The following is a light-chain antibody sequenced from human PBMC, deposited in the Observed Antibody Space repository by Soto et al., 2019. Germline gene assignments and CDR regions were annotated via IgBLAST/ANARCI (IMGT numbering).Light chain of an antibody. J-gene: IGKJ4*01. CDR3: QQSYSTLT. V-gene: IGKV1-39*01. Sequence: DIQMTQSPSSLSASVGDRVTITCRSSQSLSSYLNWYQQKPGKAPKLLIYAASSLQSGVPSRFSGSGSGTDFTLTISSLQPEEFATYYCQQSYSTLTFGGGTQVEIK. CDR2: AAS. CDR1: QSLSSY.